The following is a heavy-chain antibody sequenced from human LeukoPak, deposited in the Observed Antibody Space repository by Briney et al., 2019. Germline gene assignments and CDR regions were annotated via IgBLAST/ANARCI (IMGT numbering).Heavy chain of an antibody. CDR1: GFTFSSYA. CDR3: AKSQFGGVFDGFDI. D-gene: IGHD3-16*01. J-gene: IGHJ3*02. V-gene: IGHV3-23*01. CDR2: ISCSGAST. Sequence: PGGSLRLSCAASGFTFSSYAMSWVRQAPGKGLEWVSAISCSGASTYYADSVKGRFTISRDNSKNMLYVQMNSLRAEDTAVYYCAKSQFGGVFDGFDIWGQGTMVTVSS.